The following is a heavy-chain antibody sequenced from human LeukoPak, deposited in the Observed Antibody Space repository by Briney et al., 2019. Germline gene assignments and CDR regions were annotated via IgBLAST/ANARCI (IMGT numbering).Heavy chain of an antibody. CDR2: INPNSGGT. D-gene: IGHD2-8*02. Sequence: ASVKVSCKASGYTFTAYYMHWVRQAPGQGLEWMGWINPNSGGTNYAQKFQGRVTMTRDTSISTAYMELSSLRAEDTAIYYCATYRQVLLPFESWGQGTLVTVSS. CDR3: ATYRQVLLPFES. J-gene: IGHJ4*02. V-gene: IGHV1-2*02. CDR1: GYTFTAYY.